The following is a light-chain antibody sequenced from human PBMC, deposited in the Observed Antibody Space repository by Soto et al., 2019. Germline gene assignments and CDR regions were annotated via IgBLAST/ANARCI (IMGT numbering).Light chain of an antibody. CDR2: EAS. Sequence: EIVLTQSPATLSFSPGERATLSCRASQSVSSSLAWYQHKPGQAPRLLIYEASNRDTGIPARFSGSGSGTDFILTISSLEPEDFADYYCQKRSNWPYSFGQGNKLQIK. J-gene: IGKJ2*01. V-gene: IGKV3-11*01. CDR3: QKRSNWPYS. CDR1: QSVSSS.